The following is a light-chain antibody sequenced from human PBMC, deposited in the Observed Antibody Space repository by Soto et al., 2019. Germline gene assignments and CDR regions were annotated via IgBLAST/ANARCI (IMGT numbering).Light chain of an antibody. CDR3: TSYTSSSTYV. CDR1: SSDVGGYKY. J-gene: IGLJ1*01. V-gene: IGLV2-14*01. Sequence: QSVLTQPASVSGSPGQSIAISCTGTSSDVGGYKYVSWYQQHPGKAPKLMIYDVSNRPSGVSDRFSSSKSGNTASLTISGLQAEDEADYYCTSYTSSSTYVFGTGTKVTVL. CDR2: DVS.